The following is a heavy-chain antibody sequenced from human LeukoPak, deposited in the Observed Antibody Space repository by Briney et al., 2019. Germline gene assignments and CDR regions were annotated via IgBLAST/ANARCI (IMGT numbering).Heavy chain of an antibody. CDR1: GFTFSSYG. Sequence: GGSLRLSCAASGFTFSSYGMHWVRQAPGKGLEWVAVISYDGSNKYYADSVKGRFTISRDNSKNTLYLQMNSLRAEDTAVYYCAKDVSPFWSGSGSFFDYWGQGTLVTVSS. D-gene: IGHD3-10*01. CDR2: ISYDGSNK. CDR3: AKDVSPFWSGSGSFFDY. J-gene: IGHJ4*02. V-gene: IGHV3-30*18.